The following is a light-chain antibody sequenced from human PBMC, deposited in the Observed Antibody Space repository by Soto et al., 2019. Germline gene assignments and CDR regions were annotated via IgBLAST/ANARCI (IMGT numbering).Light chain of an antibody. Sequence: DIQMTQSHSTLPASVGDRVTITCRASQSVSRWLAWYKQKPGEAPKLLIYKASNLESGVSSRFSGSGSGTEFTLTISSLRPDDFATYYCQQYDSFWTFGQGNKVDIK. CDR1: QSVSRW. V-gene: IGKV1-5*03. CDR3: QQYDSFWT. CDR2: KAS. J-gene: IGKJ1*01.